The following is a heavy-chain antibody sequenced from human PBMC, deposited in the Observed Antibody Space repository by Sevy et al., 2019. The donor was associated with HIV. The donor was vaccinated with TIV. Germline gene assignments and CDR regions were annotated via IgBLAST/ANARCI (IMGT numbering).Heavy chain of an antibody. D-gene: IGHD2-21*02. Sequence: ASVKVSCKVSGYTLTELSMHWVRQAPGKGLEWMGGFAPEDGETIYAQKFQGRVTMTEDTSTGTAYMELSSLRSEDTAVYYCGTCRGGDCYDHFDYWGQGTLVTVSS. J-gene: IGHJ4*02. V-gene: IGHV1-24*01. CDR3: GTCRGGDCYDHFDY. CDR2: FAPEDGET. CDR1: GYTLTELS.